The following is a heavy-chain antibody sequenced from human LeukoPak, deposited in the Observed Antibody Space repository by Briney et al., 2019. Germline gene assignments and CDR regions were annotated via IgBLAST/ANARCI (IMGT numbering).Heavy chain of an antibody. J-gene: IGHJ5*02. D-gene: IGHD3-10*01. CDR2: IYYSGST. CDR3: ARTKLLWFGDQINWFDP. V-gene: IGHV4-39*01. Sequence: SETLSLTCTVSGGSISSSSYYWGWIRQPPGKGLEWIGSIYYSGSTYYNPSLKSRVTISVDTSKNQFSLKLSSVTAADTAVYYCARTKLLWFGDQINWFDPWGQGTLVTVSS. CDR1: GGSISSSSYY.